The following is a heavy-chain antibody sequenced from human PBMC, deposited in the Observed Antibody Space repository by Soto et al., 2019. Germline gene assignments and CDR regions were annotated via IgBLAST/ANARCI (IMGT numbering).Heavy chain of an antibody. D-gene: IGHD3-10*01. CDR1: GFTFSSYS. CDR2: ISSSSSTI. CDR3: AREGVWFGEYGYYYYYGMDV. Sequence: GGSLRLSCAASGFTFSSYSMNWVRQAPGKGLEWVSYISSSSSTIYYADSVKGRFTISRDNAKNSLYLQMNSLRDEDTAVYYCAREGVWFGEYGYYYYYGMDVWGQGTTVTVSS. J-gene: IGHJ6*02. V-gene: IGHV3-48*02.